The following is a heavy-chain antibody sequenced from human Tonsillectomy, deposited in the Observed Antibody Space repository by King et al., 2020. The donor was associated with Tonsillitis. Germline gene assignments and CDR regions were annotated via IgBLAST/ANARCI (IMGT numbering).Heavy chain of an antibody. CDR1: GFTFSGYA. Sequence: VQLVESGGGLVQPGGSLRLSCVASGFTFSGYAMSWVRQAPGEGLEWVSAISGSGGSTYHADSVKGRFTISRDNSKNTLYLQMSSLRAEDTAVYYCAKDAGANIVVVPAASSDYWGQGTLVTVSS. J-gene: IGHJ4*02. CDR2: ISGSGGST. CDR3: AKDAGANIVVVPAASSDY. V-gene: IGHV3-23*04. D-gene: IGHD2-2*01.